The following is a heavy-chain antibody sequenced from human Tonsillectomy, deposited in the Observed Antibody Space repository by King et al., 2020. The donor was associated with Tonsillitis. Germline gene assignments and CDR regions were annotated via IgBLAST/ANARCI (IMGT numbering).Heavy chain of an antibody. CDR1: GFTFSDYY. CDR3: ARGWELPLQPNYFDY. Sequence: VQLVESGGGLVKPGGSLRLSCAASGFTFSDYYMSWIRQAPGKGLEWVSYISSSGSTVYYADSVTGRFTISRDNAKNSLYQQMNSLRAEDTAVYYCARGWELPLQPNYFDYWGQGTLVTVSS. CDR2: ISSSGSTV. V-gene: IGHV3-11*01. D-gene: IGHD1-26*01. J-gene: IGHJ4*02.